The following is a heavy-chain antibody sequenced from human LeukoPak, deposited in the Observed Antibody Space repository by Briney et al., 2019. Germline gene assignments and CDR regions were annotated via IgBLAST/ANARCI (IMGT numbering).Heavy chain of an antibody. D-gene: IGHD2-2*01. CDR1: GFTFSSYW. J-gene: IGHJ4*02. CDR2: INQDGSEK. Sequence: GGSLRLSCAASGFTFSSYWMNWVRQAPGKGLEWVANINQDGSEKYYVDSVKGRFTISRDNAKNSLYPQMDSLRAEDTALCYCARAPITSPFYFDYWGQGTLVTVSS. CDR3: ARAPITSPFYFDY. V-gene: IGHV3-7*03.